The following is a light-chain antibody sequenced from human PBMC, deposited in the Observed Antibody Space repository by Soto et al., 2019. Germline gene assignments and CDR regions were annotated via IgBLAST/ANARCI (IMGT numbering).Light chain of an antibody. CDR1: QSVNSRY. Sequence: TLSFCPRERATLFLRASQSVNSRYLAWYQQKPGQAPRLLIYGASSRATGIPDRFSGSGSGTDFTLTISRLEPEDFAVYYCQQYGIFPITFGQGTLLEIK. J-gene: IGKJ5*01. CDR3: QQYGIFPIT. V-gene: IGKV3-20*01. CDR2: GAS.